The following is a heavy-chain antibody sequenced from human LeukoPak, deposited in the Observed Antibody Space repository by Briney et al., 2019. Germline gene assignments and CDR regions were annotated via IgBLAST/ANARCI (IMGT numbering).Heavy chain of an antibody. CDR1: GFTFSSYE. CDR2: IKPTKTDGGAP. Sequence: GGSLRLSCAASGFTFSSYEMTWVRQAPGKGLEWVGRIKPTKTDGGAPYYATAVEGRITISRDDSTDMMYLQMNRLKTDDTAVYYCAREGSLYGYHSFDSWGQGTLVTVSS. J-gene: IGHJ4*02. V-gene: IGHV3-15*01. D-gene: IGHD5-18*01. CDR3: AREGSLYGYHSFDS.